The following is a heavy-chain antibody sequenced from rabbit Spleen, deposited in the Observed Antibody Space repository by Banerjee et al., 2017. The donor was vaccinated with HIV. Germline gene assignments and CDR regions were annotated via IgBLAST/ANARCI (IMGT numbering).Heavy chain of an antibody. V-gene: IGHV1S40*01. D-gene: IGHD1-1*01. Sequence: QSLQESGGGLFQPGASLTLTCKASGFSLSNNYWMCWVRQAPGKGLEWIACIYAGSSGSTYYASWAKGRFTISKTSSTTMTLQMTSLTAADTATYFCARDLVAVIGWNFNLWGQGTLVTVS. CDR1: GFSLSNNYW. J-gene: IGHJ4*01. CDR2: IYAGSSGST. CDR3: ARDLVAVIGWNFNL.